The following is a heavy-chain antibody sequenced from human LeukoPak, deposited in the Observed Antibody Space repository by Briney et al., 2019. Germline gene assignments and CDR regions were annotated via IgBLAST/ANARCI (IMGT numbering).Heavy chain of an antibody. CDR2: ISSSSSYI. J-gene: IGHJ3*02. Sequence: GGSLRLSCAASGFTFSSYSMNWVRQAPGKGLEWVSSISSSSSYIYYADSVKGRFTISRDNAKNSLYLQMNSLRAEDTAVYYCARARIPYGSGSQDAFDIWGQGTMVTVSS. V-gene: IGHV3-21*01. CDR3: ARARIPYGSGSQDAFDI. D-gene: IGHD3-10*01. CDR1: GFTFSSYS.